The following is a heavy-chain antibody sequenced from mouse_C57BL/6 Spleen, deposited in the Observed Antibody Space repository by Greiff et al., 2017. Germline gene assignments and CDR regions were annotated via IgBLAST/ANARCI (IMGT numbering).Heavy chain of an antibody. J-gene: IGHJ4*01. CDR2: ISSGGST. D-gene: IGHD2-4*01. V-gene: IGHV3-8*01. CDR1: GYSITSDY. Sequence: EVQLVESGPGLANPSPSLSLSCSVSGYSITSDYWNWVRQFPGNKLEYMGYISSGGSTYYNTSLKSRISITRTTSKNQYYLLLNYVTTEDTATYYCARVVDYDREYYAMDYWGQGTSVTVSS. CDR3: ARVVDYDREYYAMDY.